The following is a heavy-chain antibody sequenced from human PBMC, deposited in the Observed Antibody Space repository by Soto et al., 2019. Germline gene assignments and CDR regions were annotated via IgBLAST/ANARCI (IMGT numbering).Heavy chain of an antibody. Sequence: VLLLEAGGGFVQPGGAVRLSCAAPQFTFGGLGVSWVRQSPGRGLGWVATISRDEDNTHYADSVNGRFTTSKDRSTNTLHLHMASLRAEDTAMYYCVSWMSAHFDYWGRGTLVTVSS. CDR2: ISRDEDNT. CDR3: VSWMSAHFDY. J-gene: IGHJ4*02. V-gene: IGHV3-23*01. CDR1: QFTFGGLG. D-gene: IGHD2-2*03.